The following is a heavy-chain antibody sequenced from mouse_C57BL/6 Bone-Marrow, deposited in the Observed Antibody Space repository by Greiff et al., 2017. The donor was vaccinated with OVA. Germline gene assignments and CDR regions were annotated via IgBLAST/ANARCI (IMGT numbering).Heavy chain of an antibody. CDR1: GFTFSDYY. V-gene: IGHV5-12*01. CDR2: ISNGGGST. D-gene: IGHD1-1*01. CDR3: ASLYYGSSYWYFDV. Sequence: DVKLVESGGGLVQPGGSLKLSCAASGFTFSDYYMYWVRQTPEKRLEWVAYISNGGGSTYYPDTVKGRFTISRDNAKNTLYLQMSRLKSEDTAMYYCASLYYGSSYWYFDVWGTGTTVTVSS. J-gene: IGHJ1*03.